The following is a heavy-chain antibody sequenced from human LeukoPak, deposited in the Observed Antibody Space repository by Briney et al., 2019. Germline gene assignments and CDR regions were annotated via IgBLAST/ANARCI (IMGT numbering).Heavy chain of an antibody. CDR1: GGSISSGGYY. V-gene: IGHV4-31*03. CDR3: ARATMITFGGVTMRPFDY. CDR2: IYYSGST. Sequence: SETLSLTCTVSGGSISSGGYYWSWIRQHPGKGLEWIGCIYYSGSTYYNPSLKSRVTISVDTSKNQFSLKLSSVTAADTAVYYCARATMITFGGVTMRPFDYWGQGTLVTVSS. J-gene: IGHJ4*02. D-gene: IGHD3-16*01.